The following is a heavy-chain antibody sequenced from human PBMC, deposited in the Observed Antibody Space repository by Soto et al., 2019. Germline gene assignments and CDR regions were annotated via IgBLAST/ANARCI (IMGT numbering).Heavy chain of an antibody. CDR3: ARTALRFSGSYQFDY. CDR1: GLSISSYY. J-gene: IGHJ4*02. D-gene: IGHD3-10*01. CDR2: IYYSGST. Sequence: TQTLSLTCTVSGLSISSYYWSWIRQPPGKGLEWIGYIYYSGSTNYNPSLKSRVTISVDTSKNQFSLYLQMDSLRAEDTAVYYCARTALRFSGSYQFDYWGQGTLVTVSS. V-gene: IGHV4-59*12.